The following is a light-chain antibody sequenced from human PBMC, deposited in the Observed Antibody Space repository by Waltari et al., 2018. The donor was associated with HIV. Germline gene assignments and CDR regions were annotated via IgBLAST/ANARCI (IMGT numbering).Light chain of an antibody. CDR2: RND. J-gene: IGLJ3*02. CDR1: KSNVGNNF. CDR3: ASWDDNLGHWV. V-gene: IGLV1-44*01. Sequence: QSVLTQPPSASRTPGQRVLMSCSGNKSNVGNNFVSWFQQVPGGAPKLVIYRNDRRPSGVPDRCSGAKSGSSASLAISGLQSDDEADYFCASWDDNLGHWVFGVGTKLTV.